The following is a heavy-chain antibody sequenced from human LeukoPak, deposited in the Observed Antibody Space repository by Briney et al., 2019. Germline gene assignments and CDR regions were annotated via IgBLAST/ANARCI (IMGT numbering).Heavy chain of an antibody. V-gene: IGHV4-4*09. Sequence: SETLSLTCTVSGGSISSYYWSWIRQPPGKGLEWIGYIYTSGSTNYNPSLKSRVTISVDTSKNQFSLKLSSVTAADTAVYYCARRGGLNWYFDLWGRGTLVTVSS. CDR1: GGSISSYY. CDR3: ARRGGLNWYFDL. D-gene: IGHD3-16*01. CDR2: IYTSGST. J-gene: IGHJ2*01.